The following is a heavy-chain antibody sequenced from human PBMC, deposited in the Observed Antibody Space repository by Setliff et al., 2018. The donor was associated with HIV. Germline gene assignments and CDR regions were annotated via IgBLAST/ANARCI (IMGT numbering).Heavy chain of an antibody. CDR1: GFTFSSYS. CDR2: ISERGTTT. Sequence: LRLSCAASGFTFSSYSMNWVRQAPGKGLEWVSFISERGTTTYYADSVKGRFTISRDNAKNSLVLQMSGLRAGDTAVYYCARGGGYENGDYHNYGMDVWGRGTTVTVSS. D-gene: IGHD5-12*01. J-gene: IGHJ6*02. V-gene: IGHV3-48*04. CDR3: ARGGGYENGDYHNYGMDV.